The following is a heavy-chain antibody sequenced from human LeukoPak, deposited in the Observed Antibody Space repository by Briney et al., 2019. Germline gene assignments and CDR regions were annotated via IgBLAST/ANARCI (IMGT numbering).Heavy chain of an antibody. CDR1: GFTFSNAW. J-gene: IGHJ4*02. CDR2: IKSKTDGETT. D-gene: IGHD3-22*01. V-gene: IGHV3-15*01. Sequence: GGSLRLSCAASGFTFSNAWLSWVRQAPGKGLEWVGRIKSKTDGETTDYPAPAKGRFTISRDDSQNTLYLQMNSLKTEDTAVYYCTTGGITTDYWGQGALVTVSS. CDR3: TTGGITTDY.